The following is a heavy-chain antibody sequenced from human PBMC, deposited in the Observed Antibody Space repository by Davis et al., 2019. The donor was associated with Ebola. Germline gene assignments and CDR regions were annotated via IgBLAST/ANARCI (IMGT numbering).Heavy chain of an antibody. V-gene: IGHV3-7*01. D-gene: IGHD3-3*01. CDR3: AKAPVRFLEWFTTDY. Sequence: GESLKISCTASGFSFGQSWMTWVRQAPGKGLEWLANINQDGTATNYVDSVKGRFTISRDNAENSLFLQMNSLRGEDTAVYYCAKAPVRFLEWFTTDYWGKGTLVTVSS. CDR1: GFSFGQSW. CDR2: INQDGTAT. J-gene: IGHJ4*02.